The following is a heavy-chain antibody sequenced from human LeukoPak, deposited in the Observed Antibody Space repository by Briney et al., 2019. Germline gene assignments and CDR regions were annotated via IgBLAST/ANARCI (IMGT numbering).Heavy chain of an antibody. J-gene: IGHJ6*02. Sequence: PSETLSLTCTVSRGSIISYYWSWIRQSPGKGLEWIGYVFHTGSTNYNPSLRSRVTMSADTSRSQFSLEVRSVTAADTGVYFCARGNIAVTGPGVFYYYGMDVWGQGTTVTVSS. CDR3: ARGNIAVTGPGVFYYYGMDV. D-gene: IGHD6-19*01. CDR1: RGSIISYY. CDR2: VFHTGST. V-gene: IGHV4-59*01.